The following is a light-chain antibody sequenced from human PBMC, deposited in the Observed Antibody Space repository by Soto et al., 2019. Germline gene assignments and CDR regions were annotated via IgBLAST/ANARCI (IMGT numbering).Light chain of an antibody. V-gene: IGKV3-20*01. J-gene: IGKJ1*01. Sequence: EVVLTQSPGTLSLSPGERAALSCRASQSVRSSYLAWYQQKRGQAHRLLIYGASSRVAGVPDRFSGSGSGTDFTLTISSLEPEDFAVYYCQQYGRSWPFGQGTKVDIX. CDR1: QSVRSSY. CDR2: GAS. CDR3: QQYGRSWP.